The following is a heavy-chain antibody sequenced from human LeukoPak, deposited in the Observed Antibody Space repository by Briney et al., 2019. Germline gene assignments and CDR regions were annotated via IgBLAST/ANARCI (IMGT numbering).Heavy chain of an antibody. Sequence: GGSLRLSCAASGFTFSGSAMHWVRQASGKGLEWVGRIRSKANSYATAYAASVKGRFTISRDDSKNTAYLQMNSLKTEDTAVYYCTSRIAVAGNIDYWGQGTLVTVSS. J-gene: IGHJ4*02. D-gene: IGHD6-19*01. CDR3: TSRIAVAGNIDY. CDR2: IRSKANSYAT. V-gene: IGHV3-73*01. CDR1: GFTFSGSA.